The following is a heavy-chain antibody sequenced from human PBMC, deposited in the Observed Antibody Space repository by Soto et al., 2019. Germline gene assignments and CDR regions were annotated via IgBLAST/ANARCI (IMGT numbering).Heavy chain of an antibody. D-gene: IGHD3-10*01. J-gene: IGHJ6*03. CDR3: ARDRSTMVRGDYYYYMDV. CDR1: GFTFSSYW. CDR2: INSDGSST. Sequence: GGSLRLSCAASGFTFSSYWMHWVRPAPGKGLVWVSRINSDGSSTSYADSVDGRFTISRDNAKNTLYLQMNSLRAEDTAVYYCARDRSTMVRGDYYYYMDVWAKGTTVTVSS. V-gene: IGHV3-74*01.